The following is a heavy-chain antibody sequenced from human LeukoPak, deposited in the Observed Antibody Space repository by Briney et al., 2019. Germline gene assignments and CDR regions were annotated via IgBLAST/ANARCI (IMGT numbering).Heavy chain of an antibody. V-gene: IGHV4-34*01. Sequence: SETLSLTCAVYGASFSGYYWSWIRQPPGKGLEWIGEINHSGSTNYNPSLKSRVTISVDTSKNQFSLKLSSVTAADTAVYYCARGIHCSGGSCYYRYWGQGTLVTVSS. CDR1: GASFSGYY. J-gene: IGHJ4*02. CDR2: INHSGST. CDR3: ARGIHCSGGSCYYRY. D-gene: IGHD2-15*01.